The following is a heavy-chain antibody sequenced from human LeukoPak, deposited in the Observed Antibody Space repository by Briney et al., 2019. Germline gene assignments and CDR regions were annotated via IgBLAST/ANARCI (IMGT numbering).Heavy chain of an antibody. D-gene: IGHD1-1*01. J-gene: IGHJ4*02. CDR3: ARDLHWNQLGL. CDR1: GFTFSSYL. CDR2: INTDGSST. V-gene: IGHV3-74*01. Sequence: GGSLRLSCEASGFTFSSYLMFWVRQAPGKGLAWVSRINTDGSSTNYADSVRGRFTISRDNAENTLYLQMDSLRAEDTAVYYCARDLHWNQLGLWGQGTLVSVSS.